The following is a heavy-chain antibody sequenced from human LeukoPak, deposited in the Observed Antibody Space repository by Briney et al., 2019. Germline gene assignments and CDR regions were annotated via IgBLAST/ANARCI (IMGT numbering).Heavy chain of an antibody. CDR1: GFTFSNYA. D-gene: IGHD6-19*01. J-gene: IGHJ4*02. V-gene: IGHV3-23*01. Sequence: GGSLRLSCAASGFTFSNYAISWVRQAPGKGLEWVSSISGSGDRSFYADSVKGRFTISRDNSKYTLSLQLSSLTVEDTAVYYCTRRAYSGGWLAPDYWGQGTLVTVSS. CDR2: ISGSGDRS. CDR3: TRRAYSGGWLAPDY.